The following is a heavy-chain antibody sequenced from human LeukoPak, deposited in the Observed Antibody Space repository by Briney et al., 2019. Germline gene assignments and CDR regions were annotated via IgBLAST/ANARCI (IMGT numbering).Heavy chain of an antibody. J-gene: IGHJ6*03. Sequence: ASVKVSCKASGYTFTDYFIHWVRQAPGQGPEWMGRMNGNSGVTMYAQTLQDRVTMTRDTSVSTAYMELSRLTSDDTAVYYCARGPNYYDSSGYVAVGYYYYMDVWGKGTTVTVSS. V-gene: IGHV1-2*06. CDR2: MNGNSGVT. D-gene: IGHD3-22*01. CDR1: GYTFTDYF. CDR3: ARGPNYYDSSGYVAVGYYYYMDV.